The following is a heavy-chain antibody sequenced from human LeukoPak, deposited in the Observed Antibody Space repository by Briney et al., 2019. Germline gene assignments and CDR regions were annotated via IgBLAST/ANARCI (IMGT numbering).Heavy chain of an antibody. CDR1: GGTFSSYA. V-gene: IGHV1-69*06. J-gene: IGHJ4*02. D-gene: IGHD3-22*01. Sequence: SVKVSCKASGGTFSSYAVSWVRLTPGQGLEWLGGIIPVFGTTTYAQKFQAKVTMTADKSTNTAYLEISSLTSDDTAVYYCARCSPGDSSNFYAVLQYWGQGTQVTVST. CDR3: ARCSPGDSSNFYAVLQY. CDR2: IIPVFGTT.